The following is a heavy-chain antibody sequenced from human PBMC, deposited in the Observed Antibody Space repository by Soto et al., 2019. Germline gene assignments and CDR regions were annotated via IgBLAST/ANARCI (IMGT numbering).Heavy chain of an antibody. J-gene: IGHJ4*02. Sequence: QVQLVQSGAEVKKPGSSLRVSCKASGDTFNFYTINWVRQAPGLGLEWLGRIIPYLSVSNYAQTFQGRVTITADKSTSTAYMEVRSLRSEDTAMYYCATSFGSGYRASDYWGQGALVTVSS. D-gene: IGHD3-10*01. CDR2: IIPYLSVS. CDR3: ATSFGSGYRASDY. CDR1: GDTFNFYT. V-gene: IGHV1-69*02.